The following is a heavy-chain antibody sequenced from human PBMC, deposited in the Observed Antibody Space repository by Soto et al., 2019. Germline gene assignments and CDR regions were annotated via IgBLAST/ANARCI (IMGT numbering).Heavy chain of an antibody. CDR1: GHSITSDY. Sequence: SETLSLTSAVSGHSITSDYWGWIRQPPGMGLEWIGTIYHIGTIYYNPSLKSRVTISVDTSKNQFSLKLSSVTAADTAIYFCARGSTRAHVYDYWGQGTLVTVSS. V-gene: IGHV4-38-2*01. D-gene: IGHD1-20*01. CDR3: ARGSTRAHVYDY. J-gene: IGHJ4*02. CDR2: IYHIGTI.